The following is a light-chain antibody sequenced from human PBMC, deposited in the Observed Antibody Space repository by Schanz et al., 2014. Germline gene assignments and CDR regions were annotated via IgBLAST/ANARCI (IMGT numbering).Light chain of an antibody. CDR3: AAWDDVLPPWV. CDR2: SDN. CDR1: TSNIGSHT. J-gene: IGLJ3*02. Sequence: QSVLTQPPSASGPPGQRATISCSGSTSNIGSHTVSWYQHLPGTAPKLLIYSDNQRPSGVPDRFSGSKSGTSASLAISGLQAEDEADYHCAAWDDVLPPWVFGGGTKLTVL. V-gene: IGLV1-44*01.